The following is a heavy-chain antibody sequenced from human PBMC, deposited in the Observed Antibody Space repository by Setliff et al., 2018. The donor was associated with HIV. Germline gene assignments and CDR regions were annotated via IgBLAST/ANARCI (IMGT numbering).Heavy chain of an antibody. Sequence: ASVKVSCKTSRGTFSSYAVSWVRQGPGQGLEWMGGIIPIFGTAKYAQKFQGRVTITADESTTTAYMELNSLRSEDTAVYYCARGQPPTPRPYFYHMDVWGNGTSVTVSS. V-gene: IGHV1-69*13. CDR2: IIPIFGTA. D-gene: IGHD2-15*01. J-gene: IGHJ6*03. CDR3: ARGQPPTPRPYFYHMDV. CDR1: RGTFSSYA.